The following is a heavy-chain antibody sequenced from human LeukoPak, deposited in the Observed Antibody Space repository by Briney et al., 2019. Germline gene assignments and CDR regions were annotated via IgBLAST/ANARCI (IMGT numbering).Heavy chain of an antibody. J-gene: IGHJ5*02. CDR1: GYTFTSYG. Sequence: ASVKVSCKASGYTFTSYGISWVRQAPGQGLEWMGWISAYNGNTNYAQKLQGRVTMTTDTSTSTAYMELRSLRSDDTAVYYCARPAYDYVWGSYRRYNWFDPWGQGTLVTVSS. CDR3: ARPAYDYVWGSYRRYNWFDP. V-gene: IGHV1-18*01. D-gene: IGHD3-16*02. CDR2: ISAYNGNT.